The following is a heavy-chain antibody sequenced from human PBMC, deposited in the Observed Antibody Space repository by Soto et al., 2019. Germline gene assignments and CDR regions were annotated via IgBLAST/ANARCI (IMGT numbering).Heavy chain of an antibody. CDR1: GFTFRTYT. D-gene: IGHD2-15*01. CDR2: IRGFSPYT. CDR3: ARDRGYDAHDYYYNAMDV. V-gene: IGHV3-21*01. J-gene: IGHJ6*02. Sequence: TGGSLRLSCVASGFTFRTYTMNWVRQAPGKGLEWVSGIRGFSPYTFYAESVKGRFTISRDNAKNSLYLQMNSLEVEDTAVYYCARDRGYDAHDYYYNAMDVWGQGTTVTVS.